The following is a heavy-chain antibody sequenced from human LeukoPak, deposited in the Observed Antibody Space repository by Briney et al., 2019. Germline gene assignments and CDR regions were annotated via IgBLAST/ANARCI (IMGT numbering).Heavy chain of an antibody. J-gene: IGHJ3*02. D-gene: IGHD2-21*02. Sequence: ASVKVSCKASGYTFTSYDINWVRQATGQGLEWMGWMNPNSGNTGYAQKFQGRVTMTRNTSISTAYMELSSLRSEDTAVYYWASSCGGDCYYRAFDIWGQGTMVTVSS. CDR3: ASSCGGDCYYRAFDI. CDR2: MNPNSGNT. V-gene: IGHV1-8*01. CDR1: GYTFTSYD.